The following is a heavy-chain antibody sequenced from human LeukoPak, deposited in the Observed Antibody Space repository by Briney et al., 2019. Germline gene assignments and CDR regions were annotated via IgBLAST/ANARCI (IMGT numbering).Heavy chain of an antibody. CDR1: GFTVSSSY. V-gene: IGHV3-66*01. CDR2: ISSAGTA. J-gene: IGHJ4*02. D-gene: IGHD6-13*01. Sequence: GGSLRLSCAASGFTVSSSYMSWVRQAPGKGLEWVSIISSAGTAYYADSVKGRFTISRDNSKNTVYLQVNSLRDEDTAVYYCARDLEAANTYYFDYWGQGTMVTVSS. CDR3: ARDLEAANTYYFDY.